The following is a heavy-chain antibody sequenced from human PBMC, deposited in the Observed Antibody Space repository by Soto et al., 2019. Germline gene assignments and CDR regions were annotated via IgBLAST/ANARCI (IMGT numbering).Heavy chain of an antibody. CDR1: GGSISSSSYY. J-gene: IGHJ6*02. V-gene: IGHV4-39*01. CDR3: ASQQLVHYYYGMDV. Sequence: QLQLQESGPGLVKPSETLSLTCTVSGGSISSSSYYWGWIRQPPRKGLEWIGSIYYSGSTYYNPSLKSRVTISVDTSKNQFSLKLSSVTAADTAVYYCASQQLVHYYYGMDVWGQGTTVTVSS. CDR2: IYYSGST. D-gene: IGHD6-13*01.